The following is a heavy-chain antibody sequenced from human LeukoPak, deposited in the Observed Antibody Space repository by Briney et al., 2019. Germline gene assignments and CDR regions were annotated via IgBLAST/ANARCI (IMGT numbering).Heavy chain of an antibody. D-gene: IGHD3-22*01. CDR1: GFTFSSYA. CDR2: ISGNGGST. CDR3: AKGQITYYYDSSGYYPPNF. Sequence: PGGSLRLSCAASGFTFSSYAMSWVRQAPGKGLEWVSAISGNGGSTYYADSVKGRFTISRDNSKNTLYLQMNSLRAEDTAVYYCAKGQITYYYDSSGYYPPNFWGQGTLVTVSS. J-gene: IGHJ4*02. V-gene: IGHV3-23*01.